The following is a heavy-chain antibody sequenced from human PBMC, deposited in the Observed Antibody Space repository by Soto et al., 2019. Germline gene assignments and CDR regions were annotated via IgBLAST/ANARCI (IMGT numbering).Heavy chain of an antibody. Sequence: GGSLRLSCAGSGFTFSSYGMHWVRQAPGKGLEWVAVISYDGSDKYYGDSVKGRFTISRDDSKNTLYLQMNSLRVEDTAIYYCAKTAGYDYVWGSSGLDPWGHRIPVTVSS. CDR1: GFTFSSYG. J-gene: IGHJ5*02. CDR3: AKTAGYDYVWGSSGLDP. CDR2: ISYDGSDK. D-gene: IGHD3-16*01. V-gene: IGHV3-30*18.